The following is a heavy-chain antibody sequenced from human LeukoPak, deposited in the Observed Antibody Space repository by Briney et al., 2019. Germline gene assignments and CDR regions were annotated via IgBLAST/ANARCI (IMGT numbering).Heavy chain of an antibody. D-gene: IGHD6-13*01. J-gene: IGHJ3*02. CDR2: IYYRGST. CDR3: VRPAEQQLDAYDI. V-gene: IGHV4-39*01. Sequence: PSETLSLTCTVSGDSISSNSYYRGWIRQPPGKGLEWIGSIYYRGSTYYNPSLKSRVTISVDTSKNQFSLKLTSVTAADTAVYYCVRPAEQQLDAYDIWGQGKMVTVSS. CDR1: GDSISSNSYY.